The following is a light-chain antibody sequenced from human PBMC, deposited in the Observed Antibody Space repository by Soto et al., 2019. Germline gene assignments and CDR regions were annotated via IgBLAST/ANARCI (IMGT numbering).Light chain of an antibody. Sequence: IVLTHSPGTLSLSPWARATLSYRASQSVTKNYLAWYQQRPGQAPRLLINDASSRAPGIPDRFSGSGSGTDFTLTISRLEPEDFAVYYCQQYDNSITFGQGTRLEI. J-gene: IGKJ5*01. CDR1: QSVTKNY. V-gene: IGKV3-20*01. CDR2: DAS. CDR3: QQYDNSIT.